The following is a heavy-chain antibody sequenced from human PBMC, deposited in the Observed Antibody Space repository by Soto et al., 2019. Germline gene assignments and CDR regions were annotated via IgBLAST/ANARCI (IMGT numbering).Heavy chain of an antibody. CDR3: AQRFVRITIFGVAQGGWFDP. CDR2: IIPIFGTA. CDR1: GGTFSSYA. J-gene: IGHJ5*02. D-gene: IGHD3-3*01. Sequence: ASVKVSCKASGGTFSSYAISWARQAPGQGLEWMGGIIPIFGTANYAQKFQGRVTITADKSTSTAYMELSSLRSEDTAVYYCAQRFVRITIFGVAQGGWFDPWGQGTLVTVSS. V-gene: IGHV1-69*06.